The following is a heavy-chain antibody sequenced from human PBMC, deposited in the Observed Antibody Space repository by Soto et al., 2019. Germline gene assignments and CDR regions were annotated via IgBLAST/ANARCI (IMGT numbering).Heavy chain of an antibody. CDR2: ISYDGSNK. CDR3: ARQARGIAVAGTIGWFDP. Sequence: QVQLVESGGGVVQPGRSLRLSCAASGFTFSSYAMHWVRQAPGNGLEWVAVISYDGSNKYYADSVKGRFTISRDNSKNTLYLQMNSLRAEDTAVYYCARQARGIAVAGTIGWFDPWGQGTLVTVSS. J-gene: IGHJ5*02. D-gene: IGHD6-19*01. V-gene: IGHV3-30-3*01. CDR1: GFTFSSYA.